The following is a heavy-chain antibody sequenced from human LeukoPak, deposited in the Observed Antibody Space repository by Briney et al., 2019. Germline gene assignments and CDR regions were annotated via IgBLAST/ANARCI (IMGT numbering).Heavy chain of an antibody. Sequence: GASVKVSCKASGGTFSSYAISWVRQAPGQGLEWMGGIIPIFGTANYAQKFQGRVTITTDESTSTAYMELSSLRSEDTAVYYCAREGHYASINWFDPWGQGTLVTVSS. D-gene: IGHD3-16*01. V-gene: IGHV1-69*05. CDR3: AREGHYASINWFDP. CDR1: GGTFSSYA. J-gene: IGHJ5*02. CDR2: IIPIFGTA.